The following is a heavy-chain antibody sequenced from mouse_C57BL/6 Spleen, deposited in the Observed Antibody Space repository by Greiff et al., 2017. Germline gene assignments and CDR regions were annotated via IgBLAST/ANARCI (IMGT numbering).Heavy chain of an antibody. V-gene: IGHV5-9-1*02. CDR1: GFTFSSYA. J-gene: IGHJ4*01. CDR3: TRVTGRYYAMDY. D-gene: IGHD4-1*01. Sequence: EVMLVESGEGLVKPGGSLKLSCAASGFTFSSYAMSWVRQTPEKRLEWVAYISSGGDYIYYADTVKGRFTISRDNARNTLYLQMSSLKSEDTAMYYCTRVTGRYYAMDYWGQGTSVTVSS. CDR2: ISSGGDYI.